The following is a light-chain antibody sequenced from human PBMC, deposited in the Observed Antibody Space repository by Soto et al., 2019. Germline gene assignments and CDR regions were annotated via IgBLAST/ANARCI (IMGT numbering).Light chain of an antibody. CDR1: SSDVGGYNY. J-gene: IGLJ2*01. CDR3: SSYTSSSTVV. V-gene: IGLV2-14*01. Sequence: QSVLTQPASVSGSPGQSITISCTGTSSDVGGYNYVSWYQQHPGKAPKLMIYEVSNRPSGASNRFSGSKSGNTASLTISGLQAEDEADYYCSSYTSSSTVVFGGGTKVPVL. CDR2: EVS.